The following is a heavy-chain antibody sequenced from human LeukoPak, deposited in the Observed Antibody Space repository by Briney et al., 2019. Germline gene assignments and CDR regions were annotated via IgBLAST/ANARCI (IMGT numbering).Heavy chain of an antibody. CDR3: ASAHSSSTLDY. Sequence: SETLSLTCTVSGVSISSYYWSWIRQPPGKGLEWIGYIYYSGSTNYNPSLKSRVTISVDTSKNQFSLKLSSVTAADTAVYYCASAHSSSTLDYWGQGTLVTVSS. J-gene: IGHJ4*02. CDR2: IYYSGST. V-gene: IGHV4-59*01. CDR1: GVSISSYY. D-gene: IGHD6-6*01.